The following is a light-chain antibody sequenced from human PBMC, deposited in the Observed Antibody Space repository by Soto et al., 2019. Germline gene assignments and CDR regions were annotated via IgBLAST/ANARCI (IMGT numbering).Light chain of an antibody. Sequence: EIVMKQSPATLSVSPGARTTLSCRASQSVSSKLAWYQQKPGQAPRILMYDASTRATGISARFSGSGSGTEFTLTISSLQFEYFSVYYRHLYSFSPISLCQGRR. J-gene: IGKJ5*01. V-gene: IGKV3-15*01. CDR1: QSVSSK. CDR3: HLYSFSPIS. CDR2: DAS.